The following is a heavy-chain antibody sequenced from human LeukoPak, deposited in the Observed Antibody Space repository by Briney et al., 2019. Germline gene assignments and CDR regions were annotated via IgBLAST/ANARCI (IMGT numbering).Heavy chain of an antibody. V-gene: IGHV3-23*01. Sequence: GGSLRLSCVASGFTFSNYAMGWVRQAPGKGLEWVSAISGSGGSTYYADSVKGRFTISRDNSKNTLYLQMNSLRAEDTAVYYCAKSKAHGYSYGFIDYWGQGTLVTVSS. J-gene: IGHJ4*02. CDR2: ISGSGGST. D-gene: IGHD5-18*01. CDR1: GFTFSNYA. CDR3: AKSKAHGYSYGFIDY.